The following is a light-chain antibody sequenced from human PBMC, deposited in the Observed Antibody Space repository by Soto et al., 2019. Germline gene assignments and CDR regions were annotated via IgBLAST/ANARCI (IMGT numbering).Light chain of an antibody. Sequence: EFVLTQSPGTLPLSPGERATLSCRASQTVRNNYLAWYQQQPGQAPRLLIYDASSTATGIPGRFSGGGSGTDFTLTISRLEPEDVAVYYCQQYGGSPRTFGQGTKVEVK. V-gene: IGKV3-20*01. CDR1: QTVRNNY. J-gene: IGKJ1*01. CDR2: DAS. CDR3: QQYGGSPRT.